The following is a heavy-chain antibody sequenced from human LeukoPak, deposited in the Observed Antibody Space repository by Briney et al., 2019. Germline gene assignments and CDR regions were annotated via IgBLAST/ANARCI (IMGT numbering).Heavy chain of an antibody. D-gene: IGHD6-13*01. CDR1: GGSISSYY. V-gene: IGHV4-4*07. Sequence: SETLSLTCTVSGGSISSYYWSWIRQPAGKGLEWIGRIYTSGSTNYNPSLKSRVTMSVDTSKNQFSLKLSSVTAADTAVYYCARDLRSSSWFVAFDIWGQGTMVTVSS. CDR2: IYTSGST. J-gene: IGHJ3*02. CDR3: ARDLRSSSWFVAFDI.